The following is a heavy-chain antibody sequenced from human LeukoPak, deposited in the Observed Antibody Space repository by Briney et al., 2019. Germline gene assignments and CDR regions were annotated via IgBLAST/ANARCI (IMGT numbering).Heavy chain of an antibody. CDR2: ISSSSTYI. J-gene: IGHJ4*02. D-gene: IGHD5-18*01. CDR1: GLTFSSNS. CDR3: ARDRGYSYYHFDY. Sequence: TGGSLRLSCADSGLTFSSNSMDWVRQAPGKGLEWVSSISSSSTYIYYADSVRGRFTISRDNAKKSLYLQMDSLRAEDTAVYFCARDRGYSYYHFDYWGQGTLVTVSS. V-gene: IGHV3-21*01.